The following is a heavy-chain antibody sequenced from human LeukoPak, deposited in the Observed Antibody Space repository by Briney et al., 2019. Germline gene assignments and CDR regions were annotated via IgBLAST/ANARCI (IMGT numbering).Heavy chain of an antibody. V-gene: IGHV3-23*01. CDR2: ISGSGGST. D-gene: IGHD1/OR15-1a*01. CDR3: AKRAPVAAAGTGRYFDY. Sequence: PRGSLRLSCAASGFTFSSYAMSWVRQAPGKGLEWVSAISGSGGSTYYADSVKGRFTISRDNSKDTLYLQMNSLRAEDTAVYYCAKRAPVAAAGTGRYFDYWGQGTLVTVSS. CDR1: GFTFSSYA. J-gene: IGHJ4*02.